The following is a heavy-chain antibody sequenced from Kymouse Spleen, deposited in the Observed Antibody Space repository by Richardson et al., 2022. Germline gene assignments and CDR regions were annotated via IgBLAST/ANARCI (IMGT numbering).Heavy chain of an antibody. D-gene: IGHD4-23*01. CDR1: GGSFSGYY. Sequence: QVQLQQWGAGLLKPSETLSLTCAVYGGSFSGYYWSWIRQPPGKGLEWIGEINHSGSTNYNPSLKSRVTISVDTSKNQFSLKLSSVTAADTAVYYCARETVVRVLDYWGQGTLVTVSS. J-gene: IGHJ4*02. V-gene: IGHV4-34*01. CDR2: INHSGST. CDR3: ARETVVRVLDY.